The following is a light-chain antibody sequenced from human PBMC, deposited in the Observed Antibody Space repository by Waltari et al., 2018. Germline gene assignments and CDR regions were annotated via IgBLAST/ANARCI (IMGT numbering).Light chain of an antibody. CDR1: QSISDW. Sequence: DIQMTQSPSTLSASVGDRITITCRASQSISDWSAWYQQKPGKAPKVLIYTAFTLESGVPSRFSGSGFGTEFTLSISSLQPDDFATYYCQQYNTFSVTFGGGTKVEIK. J-gene: IGKJ4*01. CDR2: TAF. V-gene: IGKV1-5*03. CDR3: QQYNTFSVT.